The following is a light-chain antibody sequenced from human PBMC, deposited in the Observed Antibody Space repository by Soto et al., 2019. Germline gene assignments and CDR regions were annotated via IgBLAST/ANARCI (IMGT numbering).Light chain of an antibody. CDR3: QLYNSCPVT. CDR2: DAS. V-gene: IGKV3-15*01. J-gene: IGKJ4*01. CDR1: QSVSIN. Sequence: DIVMTQSPSSLSVSLGARVTIPCRASQSVSINLTWYQQKPGHAPMFLIYDASSWPSGIPTRFSGSGFGTDFTLTISSLQADDFAAYYWQLYNSCPVTFGGGTKVDIK.